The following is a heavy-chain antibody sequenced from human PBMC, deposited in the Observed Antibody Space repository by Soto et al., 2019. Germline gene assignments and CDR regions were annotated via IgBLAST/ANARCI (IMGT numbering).Heavy chain of an antibody. Sequence: GGSLRLSCAVSGFTVSANSMSWVRQAPGKGLEWVSLIYSNGSTHYADSVKGRFTVSRDNSKNTLYLQMNSLRAEDTAVYYCARDGHNRRKAPYYYYYYGVGVWGRGTTVTVSS. D-gene: IGHD3-16*02. CDR3: ARDGHNRRKAPYYYYYYGVGV. CDR2: IYSNGST. J-gene: IGHJ6*02. CDR1: GFTVSANS. V-gene: IGHV3-53*01.